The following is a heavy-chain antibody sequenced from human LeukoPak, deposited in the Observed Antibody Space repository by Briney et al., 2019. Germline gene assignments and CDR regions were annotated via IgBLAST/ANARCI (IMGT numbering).Heavy chain of an antibody. D-gene: IGHD3-16*01. CDR1: GGSISSYY. CDR3: ARVRQEEDDYVWGSYPTGFDP. Sequence: SETLSLTCTVSGGSISSYYWSWIRQPPGKGLEWIGEINHSGSTNYNPSLKSRVTISVDTSKNQFSLKLSSVTAADTAVYYCARVRQEEDDYVWGSYPTGFDPWGQGTLVTVSS. V-gene: IGHV4-34*01. CDR2: INHSGST. J-gene: IGHJ5*02.